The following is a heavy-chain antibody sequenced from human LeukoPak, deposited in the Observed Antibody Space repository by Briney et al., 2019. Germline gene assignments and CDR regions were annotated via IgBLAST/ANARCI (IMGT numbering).Heavy chain of an antibody. V-gene: IGHV4-59*01. J-gene: IGHJ4*02. CDR2: IYYSGST. CDR1: GGSISSYY. CDR3: AGCRGYSYADY. D-gene: IGHD5-18*01. Sequence: PSETLSLTCTASGGSISSYYWSWIRQPPGKGLEWIGYIYYSGSTNYNPSLKSRVTISVDTSKNQFSPKLSSVTAADTAVYYCAGCRGYSYADYWGQGTLVTVSS.